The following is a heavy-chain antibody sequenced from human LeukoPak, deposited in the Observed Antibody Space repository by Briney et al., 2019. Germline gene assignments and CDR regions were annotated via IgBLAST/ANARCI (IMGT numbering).Heavy chain of an antibody. Sequence: GRSLRLSCTTSGLTFRDYAMNWVRQAPGKGLEWVGFIKSKGYGRNAEHAASVQGRFTISRDDSKGIAYLQMNSLETEDTAVYYCASDRWLRLGKFDYWGQGTRVTVSS. CDR2: IKSKGYGRNA. D-gene: IGHD5-12*01. V-gene: IGHV3-49*04. CDR3: ASDRWLRLGKFDY. J-gene: IGHJ4*02. CDR1: GLTFRDYA.